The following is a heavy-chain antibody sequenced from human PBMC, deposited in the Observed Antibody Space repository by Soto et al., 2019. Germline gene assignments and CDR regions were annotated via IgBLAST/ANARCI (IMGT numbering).Heavy chain of an antibody. D-gene: IGHD6-25*01. CDR2: IYSTYGRSRT. J-gene: IGHJ3*01. CDR3: ARADRSAFEV. CDR1: GFTFRSYA. Sequence: EVQLVESGGGLVQPGGSLRLSCAASGFTFRSYAMNWVRQAPGKGLEWVSTIYSTYGRSRTGYADSVEGRFTISRDNSKNTLSLQMNTLRAEDTAVYYCARADRSAFEVWGQGAMVIVSS. V-gene: IGHV3-23*05.